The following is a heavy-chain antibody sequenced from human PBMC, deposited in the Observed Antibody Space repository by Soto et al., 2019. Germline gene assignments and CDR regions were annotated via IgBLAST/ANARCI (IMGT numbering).Heavy chain of an antibody. D-gene: IGHD6-13*01. CDR3: AKGGSSHRWPKTHFDY. J-gene: IGHJ4*02. Sequence: EVQLLESGGGLVQPGGSLRLSCAASGFTFSSYAMSWVRQAPGEGLEWVSAISGSGGSTYYADSVKGRFTISRDNSKNTLYLQMNSLRAEDTAVYYCAKGGSSHRWPKTHFDYWGQGTLVTVSS. CDR1: GFTFSSYA. CDR2: ISGSGGST. V-gene: IGHV3-23*01.